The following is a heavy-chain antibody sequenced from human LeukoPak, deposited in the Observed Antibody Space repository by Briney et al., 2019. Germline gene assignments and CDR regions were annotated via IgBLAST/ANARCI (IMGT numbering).Heavy chain of an antibody. J-gene: IGHJ4*02. V-gene: IGHV3-48*02. Sequence: GGSLRLSCAASGFTFSNYPMNWVRQAPGKGLEWVSYISSSGASMHYADPVKGRFTISRDNAKKSLYLQMNSLRDEDTAVYYCARDYYGSGSYPVFDYWGQGTLVTVSS. CDR2: ISSSGASM. CDR1: GFTFSNYP. CDR3: ARDYYGSGSYPVFDY. D-gene: IGHD3-10*01.